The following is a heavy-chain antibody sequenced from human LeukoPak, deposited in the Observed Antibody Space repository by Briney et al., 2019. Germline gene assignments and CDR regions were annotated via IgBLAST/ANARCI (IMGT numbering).Heavy chain of an antibody. Sequence: SETLSLTCTVSGGSIISFYWSWIRQVPGKGLEWIGYIFYTGTTYCNPSLKSRVTISVDTSKNQFSLRLSSVTAADTAVYYCARESEAVAGSADNWFDPWGQGTLVTVSS. J-gene: IGHJ5*02. CDR1: GGSIISFY. CDR2: IFYTGTT. V-gene: IGHV4-59*01. CDR3: ARESEAVAGSADNWFDP. D-gene: IGHD6-19*01.